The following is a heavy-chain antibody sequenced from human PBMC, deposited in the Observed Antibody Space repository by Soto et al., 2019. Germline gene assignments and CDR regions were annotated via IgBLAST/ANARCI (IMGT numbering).Heavy chain of an antibody. CDR2: ISYDGSKT. D-gene: IGHD3-10*02. V-gene: IGHV3-30*18. CDR3: AKSTTMFSGYYYYGMDV. Sequence: QVQLVESGGGVVQPGRSLRLSCAASGFTFSSHGMHWVRQAPGKGLEWVAVISYDGSKTYYADSVKGRFSISRDISKNTLYLQMNSLRAEDTAVYYCAKSTTMFSGYYYYGMDVWGQGTTVSVSS. CDR1: GFTFSSHG. J-gene: IGHJ6*02.